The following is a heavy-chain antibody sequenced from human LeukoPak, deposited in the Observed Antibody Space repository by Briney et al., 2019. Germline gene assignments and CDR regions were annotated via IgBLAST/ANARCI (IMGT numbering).Heavy chain of an antibody. CDR3: EVADYGDNGGCDTFDI. Sequence: GSLRLSCAASGFTFSDYAMTWARQAPGKGLEWVSSISSSGGSTYYADSVKGRFTISRDNSKNTLYLQMNSLRAEDTAVYYCEVADYGDNGGCDTFDIWGQGTMVTVSS. J-gene: IGHJ3*02. CDR1: GFTFSDYA. CDR2: ISSSGGST. V-gene: IGHV3-23*01. D-gene: IGHD4-17*01.